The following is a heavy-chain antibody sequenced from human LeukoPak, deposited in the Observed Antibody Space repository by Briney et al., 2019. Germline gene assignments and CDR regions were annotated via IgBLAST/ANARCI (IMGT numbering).Heavy chain of an antibody. CDR2: ISNRGST. V-gene: IGHV4-59*08. CDR1: NDSASSYY. J-gene: IGHJ5*02. D-gene: IGHD3-10*01. CDR3: ARRGWFGSYTWFDP. Sequence: PSETLSLTCTISNDSASSYYWNWIRQSPEKGLEWIGYISNRGSTTYNPSLRSRVTISVDMGKNQVSLKMRSVTAADTAMYYCARRGWFGSYTWFDPWGQGTPVAVSS.